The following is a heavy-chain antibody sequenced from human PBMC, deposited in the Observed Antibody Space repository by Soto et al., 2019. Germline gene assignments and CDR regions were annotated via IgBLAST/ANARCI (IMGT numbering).Heavy chain of an antibody. CDR3: ARGGQYYDSSGYSDY. CDR1: GFNFSSHD. V-gene: IGHV3-13*01. J-gene: IGHJ4*02. D-gene: IGHD3-22*01. Sequence: EVQLVESGGGLVQPGGSLRLSCAASGFNFSSHDMHWVRQATGKGLEWVSVIGTAGDTYYPGSVKGRFTISRENAKNSLYLQMNSLRAEDTAVYYCARGGQYYDSSGYSDYWGQGNLVTVSS. CDR2: IGTAGDT.